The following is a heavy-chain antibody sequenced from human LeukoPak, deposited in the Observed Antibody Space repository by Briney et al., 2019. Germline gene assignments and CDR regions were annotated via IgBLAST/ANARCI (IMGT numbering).Heavy chain of an antibody. J-gene: IGHJ4*02. CDR1: GYTFTSYA. CDR2: INTNTGNP. D-gene: IGHD2-2*01. CDR3: ARVGYCSSTSCYLTVLDY. V-gene: IGHV7-4-1*02. Sequence: ASVKVSCKASGYTFTSYAMNWVRQAPGQGLEWMGWINTNTGNPTYAQGFTGRFVFSLDTSVSTAYLQISSLKAEDTAVYYCARVGYCSSTSCYLTVLDYWGQGTLLTVSS.